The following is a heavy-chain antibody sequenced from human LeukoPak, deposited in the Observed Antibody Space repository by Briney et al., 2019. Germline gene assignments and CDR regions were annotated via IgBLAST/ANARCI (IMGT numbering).Heavy chain of an antibody. D-gene: IGHD6-13*01. Sequence: GGSLRLSCAASGFAFSSYSMNWVRQAPGKGLEWVSSISSSSSYIYYADSVKGRFTISRDNAKNSLYLQMNSLRAEDTAVYYCARGGAAAGFDYWGQGTLVTVSS. J-gene: IGHJ4*02. CDR1: GFAFSSYS. CDR3: ARGGAAAGFDY. V-gene: IGHV3-21*01. CDR2: ISSSSSYI.